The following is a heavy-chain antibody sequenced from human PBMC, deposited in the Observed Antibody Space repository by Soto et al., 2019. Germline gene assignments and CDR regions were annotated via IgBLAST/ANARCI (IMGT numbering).Heavy chain of an antibody. V-gene: IGHV2-26*01. D-gene: IGHD3-9*01. Sequence: SGPTLVNPTETLTLTCTVSGFSLTTGKMGVSWIRQPPGKALEWLAHIFSDNERSYSTSLQGRLTISKDTSGSQVVLSMTNVDPVDTATYYCARMKVDSYQFYYAMDVWGEGTTVTVSS. CDR2: IFSDNER. CDR1: GFSLTTGKMG. J-gene: IGHJ6*04. CDR3: ARMKVDSYQFYYAMDV.